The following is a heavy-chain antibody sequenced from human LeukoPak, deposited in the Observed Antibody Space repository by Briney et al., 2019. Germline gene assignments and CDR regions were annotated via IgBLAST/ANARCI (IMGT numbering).Heavy chain of an antibody. CDR1: AFTFSSYS. CDR3: ARDPYNGYYGDDYYYYMDV. CDR2: TSSSSSYI. V-gene: IGHV3-21*01. Sequence: PGGSLRLSCAASAFTFSSYSMNWVRQAPGKGLEWVSSTSSSSSYIYYADSVKGRFTISRDDAKNSLSLQMNSLRAEDTAVYYCARDPYNGYYGDDYYYYMDVWGKGTTVTISS. J-gene: IGHJ6*03. D-gene: IGHD4-17*01.